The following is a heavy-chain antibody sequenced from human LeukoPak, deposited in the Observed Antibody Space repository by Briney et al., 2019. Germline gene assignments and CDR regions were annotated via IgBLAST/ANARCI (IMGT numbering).Heavy chain of an antibody. CDR1: GFTFSSYS. J-gene: IGHJ4*02. CDR2: ISSSSSTI. Sequence: GGSLRLSCAASGFTFSSYSMNWVRQAPGKGLEWVSYISSSSSTIYYADSVKGRFTISRDNAKNSLYLQMNSLRAEDTAVYYCARNYYDSSGLRDDYWGQGTLVTVSS. D-gene: IGHD3-22*01. V-gene: IGHV3-48*04. CDR3: ARNYYDSSGLRDDY.